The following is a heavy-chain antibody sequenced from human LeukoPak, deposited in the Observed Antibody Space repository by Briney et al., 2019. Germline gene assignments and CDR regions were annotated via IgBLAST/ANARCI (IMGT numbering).Heavy chain of an antibody. CDR1: GFTFTSSA. Sequence: SVKVSCKASGFTFTSSAMQWVRQARGQRLEWIGWIVVGSGNTNYAQKFQERVTITRDMSTSTAYMELSSLRSEDTAVYSCAVNQISYYGMDVWGQGTTVTVSS. V-gene: IGHV1-58*02. CDR3: AVNQISYYGMDV. D-gene: IGHD1-14*01. CDR2: IVVGSGNT. J-gene: IGHJ6*02.